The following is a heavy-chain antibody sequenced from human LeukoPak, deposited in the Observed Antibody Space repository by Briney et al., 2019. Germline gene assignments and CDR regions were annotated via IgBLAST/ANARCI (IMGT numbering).Heavy chain of an antibody. Sequence: GGSLRLSCAASGFTFSSYWMSWVRQAPGKGLDWVANIKQDGSEKYYVDSVKGRFTISRDNAKNSLYLQMNSLRAEDTAVYYCARDLPTKYYYDSSGILDYWGQGTLVTVSS. CDR3: ARDLPTKYYYDSSGILDY. CDR1: GFTFSSYW. J-gene: IGHJ4*02. V-gene: IGHV3-7*01. CDR2: IKQDGSEK. D-gene: IGHD3-22*01.